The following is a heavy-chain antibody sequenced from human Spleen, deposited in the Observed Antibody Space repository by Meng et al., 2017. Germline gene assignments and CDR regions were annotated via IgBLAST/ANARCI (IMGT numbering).Heavy chain of an antibody. V-gene: IGHV1-24*01. CDR1: GYSLTEVS. CDR3: ARDSYDYVWGSLTRAVGFDY. CDR2: FDPDEGET. D-gene: IGHD3-16*01. J-gene: IGHJ4*02. Sequence: ASVKVSCKVSGYSLTEVSVHWVRQAPGKGLEWMGGFDPDEGETIYAQRFQGRVTMTTDTSTSTAYMELRSLRSDDTAVYYCARDSYDYVWGSLTRAVGFDYWGQGTLVTVSS.